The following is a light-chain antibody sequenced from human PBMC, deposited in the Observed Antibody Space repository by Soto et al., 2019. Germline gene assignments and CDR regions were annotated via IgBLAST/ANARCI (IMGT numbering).Light chain of an antibody. CDR2: DAS. CDR3: QQYNNWPLT. Sequence: EIVMRQCRATMSVSPGERGTLSCRASQSVSSNLAWYQQKPGQAPRLRSYDASTRATGIPARVSGSGSGTEFTLTISSLLSEEFAVYSCQQYNNWPLTFGGGTKVEIK. CDR1: QSVSSN. J-gene: IGKJ4*01. V-gene: IGKV3D-15*01.